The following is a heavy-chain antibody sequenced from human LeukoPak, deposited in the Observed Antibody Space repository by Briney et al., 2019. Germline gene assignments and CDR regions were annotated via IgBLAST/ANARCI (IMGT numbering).Heavy chain of an antibody. V-gene: IGHV3-30*02. Sequence: GGSLRLSCAASGLSFSNYGMDWVRQAPGKGLEWVAFIAHDRNNKYYADSVKGRFTISRDNSKNTLYLQMNSLRAEDTAVYYCARDDYRSGWNFAYWGQGALVTVSS. D-gene: IGHD6-19*01. CDR1: GLSFSNYG. J-gene: IGHJ4*02. CDR2: IAHDRNNK. CDR3: ARDDYRSGWNFAY.